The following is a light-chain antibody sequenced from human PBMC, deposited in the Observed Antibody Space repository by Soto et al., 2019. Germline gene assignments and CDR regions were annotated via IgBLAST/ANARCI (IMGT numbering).Light chain of an antibody. CDR1: QSVSSN. CDR2: GAS. Sequence: EVVMTQSPATLSVSLGARATLSCRASQSVSSNLAWYQQKPGQGPSLLIYGASTRATGIPARFSGIVYGTELTITISSLQPEDFEVYACQQYNNWPLTFGGGTKVDI. CDR3: QQYNNWPLT. J-gene: IGKJ4*01. V-gene: IGKV3-15*01.